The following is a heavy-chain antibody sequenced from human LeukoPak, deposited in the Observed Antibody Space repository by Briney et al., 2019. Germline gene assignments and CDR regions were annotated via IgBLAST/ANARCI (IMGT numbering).Heavy chain of an antibody. CDR3: ARGRPADY. Sequence: ASVKVSCKVSGYTLTELSMHWVRQAPGKGLEWMGGFDPEDGETIYAQKLQGRVTMTRDTSTSTVYMELSSLRSEDTAVYYCARGRPADYWGQGTLVTVSS. CDR1: GYTLTELS. V-gene: IGHV1-24*01. CDR2: FDPEDGET. J-gene: IGHJ4*02.